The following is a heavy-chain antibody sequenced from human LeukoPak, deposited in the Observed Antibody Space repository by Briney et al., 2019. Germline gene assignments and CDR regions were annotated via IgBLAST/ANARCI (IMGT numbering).Heavy chain of an antibody. CDR2: IKYNGYT. D-gene: IGHD3-16*01. V-gene: IGHV4-59*01. CDR1: GGSINIVY. J-gene: IGHJ4*02. Sequence: KPSETLSLTCTVSGGSINIVYWSWIRQPPGKGLEWLGYIKYNGYTNYNPSLKSRVTMSIDAPKKQFSLKLSSATAADTAVYYCARSKMLLREGFDYWGQGTLVTVSS. CDR3: ARSKMLLREGFDY.